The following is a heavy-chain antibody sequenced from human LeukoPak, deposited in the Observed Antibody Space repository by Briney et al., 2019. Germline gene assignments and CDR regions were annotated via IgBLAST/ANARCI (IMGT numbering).Heavy chain of an antibody. V-gene: IGHV1-24*01. CDR2: FDPEDGET. D-gene: IGHD3-10*01. Sequence: ASVKVSCKVSGYTLTELSMHWVRQAPGKGLEWMGGFDPEDGETIYAQKFQGRVTMTEDTSTDTAFMELRSLRSDDTAVYYCVRKTSVSGTYSDWGQGTLVIVSP. CDR3: VRKTSVSGTYSD. J-gene: IGHJ4*02. CDR1: GYTLTELS.